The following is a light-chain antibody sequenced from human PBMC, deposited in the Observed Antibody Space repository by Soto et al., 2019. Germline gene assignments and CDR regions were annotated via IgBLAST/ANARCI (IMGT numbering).Light chain of an antibody. J-gene: IGKJ1*01. Sequence: EIVVTQSPGTLSLSPGERATLSCRASQSISSYLAWYQQKPGLAPRLLIYGASSRSTGIPDRFSGSGSGTDFTLTITRLEPEDSAGYYCQQYGSPPRGTFGQGTKVEIK. CDR1: QSISSY. V-gene: IGKV3-20*01. CDR3: QQYGSPPRGT. CDR2: GAS.